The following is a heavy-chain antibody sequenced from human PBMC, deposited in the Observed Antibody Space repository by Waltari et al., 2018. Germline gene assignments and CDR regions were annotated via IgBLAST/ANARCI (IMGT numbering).Heavy chain of an antibody. V-gene: IGHV3-72*01. CDR1: ASPFRDHY. CDR3: SRGLSD. Sequence: EVQLVESGGGLVQPGGPLRLSCAASASPFRDHYMDWVRQAPGKGLEWVGRIRNQADSFATEYAASVKGRFTISRDDSRNSLYLQMSSLKTEDSAMYYCSRGLSDWGQGTLVTVSS. CDR2: IRNQADSFAT. J-gene: IGHJ4*02.